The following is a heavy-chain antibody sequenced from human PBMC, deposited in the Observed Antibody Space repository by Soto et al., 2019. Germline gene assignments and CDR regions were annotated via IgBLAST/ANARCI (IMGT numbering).Heavy chain of an antibody. V-gene: IGHV3-7*01. D-gene: IGHD2-15*01. J-gene: IGHJ3*02. CDR2: IKQDGSEK. CDR1: GFTFSSYW. Sequence: QLGGSLRLSCAASGFTFSSYWMSWVRQAPGKGLEWVANIKQDGSEKYYVDSVKGRFTISRDNAKNSLYLQMNSLRAEDTAVYYCAREPQREYCSGGSCLYDNDAFDIWGQGTMVTVSS. CDR3: AREPQREYCSGGSCLYDNDAFDI.